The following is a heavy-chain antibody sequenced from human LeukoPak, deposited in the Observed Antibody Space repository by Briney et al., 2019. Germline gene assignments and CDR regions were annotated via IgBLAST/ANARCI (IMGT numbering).Heavy chain of an antibody. Sequence: GGSLRLSCAASGFTFSSYWMSWVRQAPGKGLEWVSAISGSGGSAYYADSVKGRFTISRDNSKNTLYLQMNSLRAEDTAVYYCAKELWYYYGSGSYYNPYYFDYWGQGTLVTVSS. V-gene: IGHV3-23*01. D-gene: IGHD3-10*01. J-gene: IGHJ4*02. CDR3: AKELWYYYGSGSYYNPYYFDY. CDR2: ISGSGGSA. CDR1: GFTFSSYW.